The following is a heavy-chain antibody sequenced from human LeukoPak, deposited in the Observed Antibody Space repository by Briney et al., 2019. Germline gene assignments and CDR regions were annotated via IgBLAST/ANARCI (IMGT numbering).Heavy chain of an antibody. J-gene: IGHJ6*03. CDR3: ARDSSSSRDYYYMDV. Sequence: GASVKVSCKASGYTFTGYYMHWVRQAPGQGLEWMGWINPNSGGTNYAQKFQGRVTMTRDTSISTAYMELSRLRSDDTAVYYCARDSSSSRDYYYMDVWGKGTTVTISS. D-gene: IGHD1-26*01. V-gene: IGHV1-2*02. CDR1: GYTFTGYY. CDR2: INPNSGGT.